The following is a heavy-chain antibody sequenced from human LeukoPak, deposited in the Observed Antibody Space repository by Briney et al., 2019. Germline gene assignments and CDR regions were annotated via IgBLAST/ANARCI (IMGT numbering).Heavy chain of an antibody. CDR3: ARTPSEIGGYYPEYFRH. CDR1: GFTLSSYW. Sequence: GGSLRLSCAASGFTLSSYWMHWVRQAPGKGLVWVSRIKSDGRTNYADSVKGRFTISRDNAKNTVSLQMNSLRAEDTGVYYCARTPSEIGGYYPEYFRHWGQGTLVIVSS. J-gene: IGHJ1*01. CDR2: IKSDGRT. D-gene: IGHD3-22*01. V-gene: IGHV3-74*01.